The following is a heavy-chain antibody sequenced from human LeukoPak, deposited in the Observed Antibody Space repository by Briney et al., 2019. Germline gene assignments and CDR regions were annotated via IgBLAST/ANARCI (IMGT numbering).Heavy chain of an antibody. CDR2: MDQDGTEK. CDR3: ARDRGYSTFDI. V-gene: IGHV3-7*05. D-gene: IGHD2-15*01. CDR1: EFTFSTYW. Sequence: GGSLRLSCAASEFTFSTYWMSWVRQAPGKGLEWVANMDQDGTEKNYVDSVKGRLTISRDNAKNLLYVQMNSLRAEDTAVYYCARDRGYSTFDIWGQGTIDSVSS. J-gene: IGHJ3*02.